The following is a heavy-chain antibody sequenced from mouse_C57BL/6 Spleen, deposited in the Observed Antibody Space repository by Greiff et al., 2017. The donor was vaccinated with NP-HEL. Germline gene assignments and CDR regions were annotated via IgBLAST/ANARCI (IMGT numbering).Heavy chain of an antibody. CDR1: GFSFNTYA. CDR3: VRHGDYDGFDY. D-gene: IGHD2-4*01. CDR2: IRSKSNNYAT. J-gene: IGHJ2*01. Sequence: EVMLVESGGGLVQPKGSLKLSCAASGFSFNTYAMNWVRQAPGKGLEWVARIRSKSNNYATYYADSVKDRFTISRDDSESMLYLQMNNLKTEDTAMCYCVRHGDYDGFDYWGQGTTLTVSS. V-gene: IGHV10-1*01.